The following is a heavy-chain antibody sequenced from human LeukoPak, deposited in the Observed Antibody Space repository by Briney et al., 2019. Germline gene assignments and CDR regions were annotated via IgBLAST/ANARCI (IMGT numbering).Heavy chain of an antibody. J-gene: IGHJ6*02. V-gene: IGHV3-30-3*01. CDR1: GFTFSSYW. CDR3: ARDQGSWYRDYYYYYGMDV. CDR2: ISYDGSNK. Sequence: GGSLRLSCAASGFTFSSYWMNWVRQAPGKGLEWVAVISYDGSNKYYADSVKGRFTISRDNSKNTLYLQMNSLRAEDTAVYYCARDQGSWYRDYYYYYGMDVWGQGTTVTVSS. D-gene: IGHD6-13*01.